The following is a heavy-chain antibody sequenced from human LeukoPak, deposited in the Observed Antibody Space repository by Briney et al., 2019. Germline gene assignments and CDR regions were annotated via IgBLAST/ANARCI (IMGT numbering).Heavy chain of an antibody. V-gene: IGHV3-21*01. D-gene: IGHD3-10*01. J-gene: IGHJ6*03. Sequence: GGSLRLSCAASGFTFSSYSMNWVRQAPGKGLEWVSSISSSSSSYIYYADSVKGRFTISRDNAKNSLYLQMNSLRAEDTAVYYCAKATMVRGVNKSYYYYMDVWGKGTTVTISS. CDR2: ISSSSSSYI. CDR3: AKATMVRGVNKSYYYYMDV. CDR1: GFTFSSYS.